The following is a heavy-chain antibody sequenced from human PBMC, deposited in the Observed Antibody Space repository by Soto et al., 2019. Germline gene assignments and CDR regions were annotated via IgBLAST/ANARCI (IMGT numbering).Heavy chain of an antibody. D-gene: IGHD1-20*01. Sequence: SETLSLTCTVSGGSISSGDYYWSWIRQPPGKGLEWIGYIYYSGSIYYNPSLKSRVTISVDTSKNQFSLKLSSVTAADTAVYYCARDNWNYGGMDVWGQGTTVTVSS. V-gene: IGHV4-30-4*01. J-gene: IGHJ6*02. CDR1: GGSISSGDYY. CDR3: ARDNWNYGGMDV. CDR2: IYYSGSI.